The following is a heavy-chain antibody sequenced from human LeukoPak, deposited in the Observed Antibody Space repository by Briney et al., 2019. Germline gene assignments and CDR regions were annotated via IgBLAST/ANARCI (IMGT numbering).Heavy chain of an antibody. V-gene: IGHV3-11*04. CDR3: AKDGSLYYYDSSGPDY. CDR1: GFTFSDYY. D-gene: IGHD3-22*01. CDR2: ISSSGSTM. Sequence: GGSLRLSCAASGFTFSDYYMSWIRQAPGKGLEWVSYISSSGSTMYYADSVKGRFTISRDNSKNTLYLQMNSLRAEDTAVYYCAKDGSLYYYDSSGPDYWGQGTLVTVSS. J-gene: IGHJ4*02.